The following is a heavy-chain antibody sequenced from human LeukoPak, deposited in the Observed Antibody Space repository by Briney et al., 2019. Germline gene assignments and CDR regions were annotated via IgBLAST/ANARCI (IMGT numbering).Heavy chain of an antibody. CDR1: GFTFSSYW. D-gene: IGHD2-21*02. CDR2: IKQDGSEK. Sequence: GGSLRLSCAASGFTFSSYWMSWVRQAPGKGLEWVANIKQDGSEKYYVDSVKGRFTISRDNAKNSLYLQMNSLRAEGTAVYYCARESCGGDCYSINWFDPWGQGTLVTVSS. V-gene: IGHV3-7*01. J-gene: IGHJ5*02. CDR3: ARESCGGDCYSINWFDP.